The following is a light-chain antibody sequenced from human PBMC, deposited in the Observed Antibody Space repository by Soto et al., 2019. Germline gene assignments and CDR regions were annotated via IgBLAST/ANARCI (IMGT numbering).Light chain of an antibody. CDR2: GAS. CDR1: QSVSSN. V-gene: IGKV3-15*01. J-gene: IGKJ4*01. CDR3: QHYGTSPLP. Sequence: EIVMTQSPATLSVSPGERATLSCRASQSVSSNLAWYQQKPGQAPRLLIYGASTRATGIPARFSGSGSGTEFTLTINRLEPEDFAVYYCQHYGTSPLPFGGGTKVEIK.